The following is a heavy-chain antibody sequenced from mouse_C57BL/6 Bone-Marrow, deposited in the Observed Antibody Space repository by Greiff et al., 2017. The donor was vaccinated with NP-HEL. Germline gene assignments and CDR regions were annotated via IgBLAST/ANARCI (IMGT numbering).Heavy chain of an antibody. Sequence: QVQLKESGTELVKPGASVKLYCKASGYTFTSYWMHWLKQRPGQGLEWIGNINPNNGGTNDNEKFKTKATLTVDKSSSTAYMQLSSLTSEDSAVYYCARDSGYAFDYWGQGTTLTVSS. V-gene: IGHV1-53*01. CDR2: INPNNGGT. CDR1: GYTFTSYW. D-gene: IGHD3-2*02. CDR3: ARDSGYAFDY. J-gene: IGHJ2*01.